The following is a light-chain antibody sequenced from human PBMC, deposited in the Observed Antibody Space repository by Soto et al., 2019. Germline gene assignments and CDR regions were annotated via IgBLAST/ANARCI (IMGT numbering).Light chain of an antibody. CDR1: QSVSSY. J-gene: IGKJ5*01. Sequence: EIVLTQSPATLSLSPGERATLSCRASQSVSSYLAWYQQKPGQAPRLLIYDASNRATGIPARFSGSGSGTDFTLTIRSLEPEDFAVYYCQQRRNWPITFGQGTRLEIK. V-gene: IGKV3-11*01. CDR2: DAS. CDR3: QQRRNWPIT.